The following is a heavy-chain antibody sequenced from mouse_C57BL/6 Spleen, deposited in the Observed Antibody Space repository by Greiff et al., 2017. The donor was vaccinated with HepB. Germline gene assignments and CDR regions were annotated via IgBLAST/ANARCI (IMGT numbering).Heavy chain of an antibody. Sequence: EVKLEESGGGLVQPGGSLSLSCAASGFTFTDYYMSWVRQPPGKALEWLGFIRNKANGYTTEYSASVKGRFTISRGNSQSILYLQMNALRAEDSATYYCARSLYGNYLFAYWGQGTLVTVSA. CDR1: GFTFTDYY. V-gene: IGHV7-3*01. J-gene: IGHJ3*01. D-gene: IGHD2-1*01. CDR3: ARSLYGNYLFAY. CDR2: IRNKANGYTT.